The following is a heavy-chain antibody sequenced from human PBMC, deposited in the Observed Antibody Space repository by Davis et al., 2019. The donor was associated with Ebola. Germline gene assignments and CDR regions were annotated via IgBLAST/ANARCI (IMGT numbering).Heavy chain of an antibody. Sequence: PGGSLRLSCKGSGYSFTSYWISWVRQMPGKGLEWMGRIDPSDSYTNYSPSFQGHVTISADKSISTAYLQWSSLKASDTAMYYCARHVYCSGGSCLGNGMDVWGQGTTVTVSS. CDR1: GYSFTSYW. CDR2: IDPSDSYT. CDR3: ARHVYCSGGSCLGNGMDV. V-gene: IGHV5-10-1*01. J-gene: IGHJ6*02. D-gene: IGHD2-15*01.